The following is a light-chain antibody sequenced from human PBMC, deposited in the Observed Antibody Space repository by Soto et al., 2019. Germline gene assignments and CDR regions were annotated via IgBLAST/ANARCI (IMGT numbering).Light chain of an antibody. CDR3: QQSNGVPPT. CDR2: GAS. CDR1: QGIRSR. J-gene: IGKJ4*01. Sequence: DIQMTQSPSSVPAAVGDRVTITCRASQGIRSRLGWYQQRPGQAPELLIYGASNLQSGVPSRFSVSGSGTDFALSISSLQPEDSATYFCQQSNGVPPTFGGGTKVEI. V-gene: IGKV1-12*01.